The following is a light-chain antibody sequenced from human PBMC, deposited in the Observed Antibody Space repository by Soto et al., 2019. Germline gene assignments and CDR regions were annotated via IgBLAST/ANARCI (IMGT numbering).Light chain of an antibody. J-gene: IGKJ3*01. CDR3: MQVLQTPLT. CDR1: QSLLHSNGYNY. V-gene: IGKV2-28*01. Sequence: DIVMTQSPLSLPVTPGEPASISCTSSQSLLHSNGYNYLDWYLQKPGQSPQLLIYLGSNRASGVXGXXSGSGSGTDFTLKISRVEAEDVGVYYCMQVLQTPLTFGPGTKVDIK. CDR2: LGS.